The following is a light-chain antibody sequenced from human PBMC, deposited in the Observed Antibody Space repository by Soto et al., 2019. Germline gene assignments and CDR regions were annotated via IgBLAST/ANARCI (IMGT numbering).Light chain of an antibody. V-gene: IGKV2-28*01. CDR1: QSLLHRDGYNY. CDR2: LGS. CDR3: MQGSQTPPI. Sequence: DIVMTQSPLSLPVTPGEPASISCRSRQSLLHRDGYNYLDWYLQKPGQSPQLLIYLGSNRASGVVERFSGSGSGTDFTLKISRVEAEDVGVYYCMQGSQTPPIFGQGTQLEIK. J-gene: IGKJ5*01.